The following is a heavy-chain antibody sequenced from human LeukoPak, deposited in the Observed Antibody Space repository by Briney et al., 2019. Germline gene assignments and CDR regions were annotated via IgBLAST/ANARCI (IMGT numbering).Heavy chain of an antibody. CDR2: IYHSGST. Sequence: SETLSLTCTVSGYSISSGYYWGWIRQPPGKGLEWIGSIYHSGSTYYNPSLKSRVTISVDTSKNQFSLKLSSVTAADTAVYYCAREGRYSYGWGFDYWGQGTLVTVSS. D-gene: IGHD5-18*01. CDR3: AREGRYSYGWGFDY. CDR1: GYSISSGYY. J-gene: IGHJ4*02. V-gene: IGHV4-38-2*02.